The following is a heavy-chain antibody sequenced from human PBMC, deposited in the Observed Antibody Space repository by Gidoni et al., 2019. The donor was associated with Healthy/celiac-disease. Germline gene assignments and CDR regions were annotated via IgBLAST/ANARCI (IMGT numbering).Heavy chain of an antibody. D-gene: IGHD4-17*01. CDR2: ISSSSSTI. V-gene: IGHV3-48*02. CDR1: GFTFSSYS. Sequence: EVQLVESGGGLVQPGGSLRLSCAASGFTFSSYSMNWVRQAPGKGLEWVSYISSSSSTIYYADSVKGRFTISRDNAKNSLYLQMNSLRDEDTAVYYCARDVTYGDYGGYNWFDPWDQGTLVTVSS. CDR3: ARDVTYGDYGGYNWFDP. J-gene: IGHJ5*02.